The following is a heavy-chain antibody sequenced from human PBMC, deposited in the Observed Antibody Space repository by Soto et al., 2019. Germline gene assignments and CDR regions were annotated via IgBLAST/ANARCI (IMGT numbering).Heavy chain of an antibody. D-gene: IGHD5-12*01. J-gene: IGHJ4*01. CDR1: GGSISGGGYS. Sequence: SETLSLTCAVSGGSISGGGYSLNWIGQPPGKGLEYIGYIYHSGSTYYNPSLRSRVIMSLDKSKNHFSLRLGSVTAADTAVYYCARGGYSGSDFMFDYWGRGTLVTVSS. CDR3: ARGGYSGSDFMFDY. V-gene: IGHV4-30-2*01. CDR2: IYHSGST.